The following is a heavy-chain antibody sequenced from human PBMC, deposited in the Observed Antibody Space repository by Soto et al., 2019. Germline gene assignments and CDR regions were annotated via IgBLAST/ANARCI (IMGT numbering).Heavy chain of an antibody. D-gene: IGHD5-12*01. CDR3: ATTGGFGMDV. V-gene: IGHV5-51*01. Sequence: PGESLKISCKGSGYNFATHWIGWVRHKAGKGLEWMGIIFPGDAETRYSPSFQGHITISADKSISIAYLRWSSLKASDTGMYYCATTGGFGMDVWGQGTPVTVSS. J-gene: IGHJ6*02. CDR2: IFPGDAET. CDR1: GYNFATHW.